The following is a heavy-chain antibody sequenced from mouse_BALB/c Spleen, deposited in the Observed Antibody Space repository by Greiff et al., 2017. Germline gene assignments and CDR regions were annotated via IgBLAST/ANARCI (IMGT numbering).Heavy chain of an antibody. CDR3: TIILTITTVPFDY. Sequence: EVMLVESGGGLVQPGGSMKLSCVASGFTFSNYWMNWVRQSPEKGLEWVAEIRLKSNNYATHYAESVKGRFTISRDDSKSSVYLQMNNLRAEDTGIYYCTIILTITTVPFDYWGQGTTLTVSS. CDR1: GFTFSNYW. V-gene: IGHV6-6*02. CDR2: IRLKSNNYAT. J-gene: IGHJ2*01. D-gene: IGHD1-1*01.